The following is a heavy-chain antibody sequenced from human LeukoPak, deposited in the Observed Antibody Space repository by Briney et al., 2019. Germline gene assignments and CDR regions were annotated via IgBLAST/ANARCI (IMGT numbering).Heavy chain of an antibody. D-gene: IGHD1-26*01. CDR2: ISGIGGST. CDR3: ARDPDRIVGANFDI. J-gene: IGHJ3*02. CDR1: GFTLSTYG. Sequence: AGGSLRLSCAVAGFTLSTYGMSSVRQAPGKGLEWVSVISGIGGSTYYADSVKGRFTISRDNAKNSLYLQMNSLRAEDTAVYYCARDPDRIVGANFDIWGQGTVVTVSS. V-gene: IGHV3-23*01.